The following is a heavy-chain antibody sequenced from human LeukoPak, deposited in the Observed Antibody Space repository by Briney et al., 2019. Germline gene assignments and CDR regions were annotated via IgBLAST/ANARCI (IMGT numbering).Heavy chain of an antibody. Sequence: GGSLRLSCAASGFTFSSYAMSWVRQAPGKGLEWVSYISSSGSTIYYADSVKGRFTISRDNAKNSLYLQMNSLRAEDTAVYYCARGLTYYYDSSGYSWGQGTLVTVSS. D-gene: IGHD3-22*01. V-gene: IGHV3-48*04. CDR3: ARGLTYYYDSSGYS. J-gene: IGHJ5*02. CDR1: GFTFSSYA. CDR2: ISSSGSTI.